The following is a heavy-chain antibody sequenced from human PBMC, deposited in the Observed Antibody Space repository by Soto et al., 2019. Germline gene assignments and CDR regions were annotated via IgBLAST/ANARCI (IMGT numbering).Heavy chain of an antibody. Sequence: QVQLVQSGAEVKNPGASVKVSCKASGYTFTRYGIGWARQAPGQGLEWMGWINTYNGNTNYAQNVQGRVTLTTDTXPRTAYMELRSRRSNDTAIYYCAMVDVYVTPSPQDVWGQGTTVIVSS. V-gene: IGHV1-18*01. J-gene: IGHJ6*02. CDR3: AMVDVYVTPSPQDV. CDR1: GYTFTRYG. CDR2: INTYNGNT. D-gene: IGHD3-16*01.